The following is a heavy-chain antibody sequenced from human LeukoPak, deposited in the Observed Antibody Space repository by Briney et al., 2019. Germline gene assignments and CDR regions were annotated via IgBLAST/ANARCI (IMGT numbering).Heavy chain of an antibody. J-gene: IGHJ5*01. CDR3: AKDRPNYHESNGHYYRLNGDS. CDR2: ITSSGDAT. V-gene: IGHV3-23*01. CDR1: GFTFNIYA. Sequence: PGGSLRLSCAASGFTFNIYAMSWVRQAPGKGLEWVSSITSSGDATFHADSVKDRFPISRNNSKSTLYLQMSRLRVEDTAVYYCAKDRPNYHESNGHYYRLNGDSWGQGTLVTVSS. D-gene: IGHD3-22*01.